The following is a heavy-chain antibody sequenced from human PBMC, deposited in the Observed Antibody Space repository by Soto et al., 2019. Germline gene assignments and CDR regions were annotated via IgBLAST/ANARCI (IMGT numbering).Heavy chain of an antibody. CDR1: GFIFSAYA. V-gene: IGHV3-23*01. CDR3: AKGLHGDYDY. D-gene: IGHD4-17*01. CDR2: ISGSGGST. Sequence: GGSLRLSCAASGFIFSAYAMSWGRQAPGKGLEWVSAISGSGGSTYYADSVKGRFAMSRDNSKNTLYLQMNSLRAEDTAVYYCAKGLHGDYDYWGQGTLVTVSS. J-gene: IGHJ4*02.